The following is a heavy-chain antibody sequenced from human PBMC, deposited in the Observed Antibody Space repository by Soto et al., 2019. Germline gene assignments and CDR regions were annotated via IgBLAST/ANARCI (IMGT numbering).Heavy chain of an antibody. D-gene: IGHD5-12*01. Sequence: QVQLQQWGAGLLKPSETLSLTCAVYGGSFSAYYWSWIRQPPGKGLEWIGEINHSGRTNYNPSLKSRVTISVDRSKNQFSLKLSSVTAADTAAYYCARGVGYAGVDYWGQGTLVTASS. CDR3: ARGVGYAGVDY. CDR1: GGSFSAYY. V-gene: IGHV4-34*01. CDR2: INHSGRT. J-gene: IGHJ4*02.